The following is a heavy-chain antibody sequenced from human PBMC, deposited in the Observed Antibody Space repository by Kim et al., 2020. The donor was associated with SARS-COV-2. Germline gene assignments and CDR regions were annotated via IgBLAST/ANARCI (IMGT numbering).Heavy chain of an antibody. CDR3: ARDRSSGYSSTFDY. CDR1: GYTFTSYG. V-gene: IGHV1-18*01. D-gene: IGHD3-22*01. CDR2: ISDYNGNT. Sequence: ASVKVSCKASGYTFTSYGISWVRQAPGQGLEWMGWISDYNGNTNYAQKLQGRVTMTTDTSTSTAYMELRSLRSDDTAVYYCARDRSSGYSSTFDYWGQGTLVSVSS. J-gene: IGHJ4*02.